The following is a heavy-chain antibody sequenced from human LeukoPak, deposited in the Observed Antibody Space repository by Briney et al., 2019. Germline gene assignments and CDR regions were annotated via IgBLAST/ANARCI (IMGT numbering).Heavy chain of an antibody. Sequence: SETLSLTCTVSGGSISSGGYYWRWIRQHPGKGLEWIGYIYYSGSTYYNPSLKSRVTISVDTSKNQFSLKLSSVTAADTAVYYCARSSDDYVWGSYRSDKYYFDYWGQGTLVTVSS. J-gene: IGHJ4*02. CDR3: ARSSDDYVWGSYRSDKYYFDY. V-gene: IGHV4-31*03. CDR1: GGSISSGGYY. D-gene: IGHD3-16*02. CDR2: IYYSGST.